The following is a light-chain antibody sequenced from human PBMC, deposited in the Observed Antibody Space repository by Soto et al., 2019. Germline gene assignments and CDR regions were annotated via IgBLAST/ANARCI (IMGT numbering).Light chain of an antibody. Sequence: QSALTQPASVSGSPGQSITISCTGTSSDVGGYNYVSWYQQHPGKAPKLMIYDVSNRPSGVANRFSGSKSGNTASLTISGLQADDEAAYYCSSYTRSSTPGVFGGGTKVTVL. CDR1: SSDVGGYNY. CDR3: SSYTRSSTPGV. J-gene: IGLJ3*02. CDR2: DVS. V-gene: IGLV2-14*01.